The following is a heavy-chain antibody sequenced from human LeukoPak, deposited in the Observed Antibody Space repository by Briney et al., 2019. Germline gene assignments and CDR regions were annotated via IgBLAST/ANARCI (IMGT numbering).Heavy chain of an antibody. Sequence: KGGESLQISCKGSGYSFSGYWIAWVRQMPGKGLEWMGIIYPADSDTRYSPSFQGQVTISADKSITTAYLQWSSLKASDTAMYHCATPHDATAYYYDSSGYFYWGQGTLVTVSS. D-gene: IGHD3-22*01. CDR2: IYPADSDT. CDR1: GYSFSGYW. V-gene: IGHV5-51*01. CDR3: ATPHDATAYYYDSSGYFY. J-gene: IGHJ4*02.